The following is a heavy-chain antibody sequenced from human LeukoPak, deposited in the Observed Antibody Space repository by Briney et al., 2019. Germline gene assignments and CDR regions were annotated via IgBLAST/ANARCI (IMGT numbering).Heavy chain of an antibody. CDR1: GGTFSSYA. D-gene: IGHD3-3*01. Sequence: GASVKVSCKASGGTFSSYAISWVRQAPGQGLEWMGWINPNSGGTNYAQKFQGWVTMTRDTSISTAYMELSRLRSDDTAVYYCARELRFLEWFPRSMDVWGQGTTVTVSS. CDR2: INPNSGGT. J-gene: IGHJ6*02. V-gene: IGHV1-2*04. CDR3: ARELRFLEWFPRSMDV.